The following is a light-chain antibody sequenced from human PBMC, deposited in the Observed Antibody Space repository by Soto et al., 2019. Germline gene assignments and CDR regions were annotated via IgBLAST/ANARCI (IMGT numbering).Light chain of an antibody. Sequence: QSALTQPRSVSGSPGQSVTISCTGTSSDIGAYNYVSWYHQYPGKAPKVLIYDVNKRPSGVPDRFSGSKSGNTASLTISGLQAEDEGDYYCGSYAGSYTVVFGGGTKLTVL. J-gene: IGLJ2*01. CDR3: GSYAGSYTVV. CDR2: DVN. V-gene: IGLV2-11*01. CDR1: SSDIGAYNY.